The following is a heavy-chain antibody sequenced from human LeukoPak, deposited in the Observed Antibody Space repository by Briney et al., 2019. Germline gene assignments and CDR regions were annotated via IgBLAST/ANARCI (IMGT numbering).Heavy chain of an antibody. CDR1: GFTFSSYA. V-gene: IGHV3-23*01. Sequence: GASLTLSCAASGFTFSSYAMSWLRQAPGKGLEWVSVISGSGGSTYYADSVQGRFTISRDNSKNTLYLQMNSLRAEDTAVYYCAKCGQQLVPRWFDPWGQGTLVTVSS. CDR2: ISGSGGST. D-gene: IGHD6-13*01. J-gene: IGHJ5*02. CDR3: AKCGQQLVPRWFDP.